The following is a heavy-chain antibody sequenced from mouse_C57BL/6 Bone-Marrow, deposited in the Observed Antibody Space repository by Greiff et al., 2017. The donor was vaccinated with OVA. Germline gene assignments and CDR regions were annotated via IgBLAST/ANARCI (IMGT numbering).Heavy chain of an antibody. CDR3: ARGTTVEGPLWYFDV. V-gene: IGHV1-81*01. CDR2: IYPRSGNT. CDR1: GYTFTSYG. D-gene: IGHD1-1*01. Sequence: QVQLQQSGAELARPGASVKLSCKASGYTFTSYGISWVKQRTGQGLEWIGEIYPRSGNTYYNEKFKGKATLTADKSSSTAYMELRSLTSEDSAVYFCARGTTVEGPLWYFDVWGTGTTVTVSS. J-gene: IGHJ1*03.